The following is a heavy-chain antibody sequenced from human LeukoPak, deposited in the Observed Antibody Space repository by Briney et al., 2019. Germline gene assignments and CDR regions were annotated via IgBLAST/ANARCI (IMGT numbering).Heavy chain of an antibody. CDR2: ISSSSSYI. Sequence: GGSLRLSCAASGLTFSSYSMNWVRQAPGKGLEWVSSISSSSSYIYYADSVKGRFTISRDNARNSLYLQMNSLRAEDTAVYYCASLVAAAGTSFEDFDYWGQGTLVTVSS. CDR3: ASLVAAAGTSFEDFDY. D-gene: IGHD6-13*01. J-gene: IGHJ4*02. V-gene: IGHV3-21*01. CDR1: GLTFSSYS.